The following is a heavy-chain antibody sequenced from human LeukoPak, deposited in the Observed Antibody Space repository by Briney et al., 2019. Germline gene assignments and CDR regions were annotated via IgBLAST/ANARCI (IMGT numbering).Heavy chain of an antibody. CDR2: MSYSGST. Sequence: SETLSLTCTVSGGSISSYYWSWIRQPPGKGLEWIGYMSYSGSTNYNPSLKSRVTMSINTSKDQFSLRLSSVTAADTAVYYCARGSDFGDYWGQGALVTVSS. D-gene: IGHD4-17*01. J-gene: IGHJ4*02. CDR1: GGSISSYY. CDR3: ARGSDFGDY. V-gene: IGHV4-59*01.